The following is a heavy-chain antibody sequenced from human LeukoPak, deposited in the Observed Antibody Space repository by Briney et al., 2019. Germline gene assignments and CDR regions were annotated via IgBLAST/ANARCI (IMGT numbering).Heavy chain of an antibody. Sequence: GGSLRLSCATSGFSFTDYPMNWVRQAPGKGLQWVSSISGSGDSTYYADSVKGRFTISRDNSNNTLYLQMNSLRAEDTAVYYCAILIAVAGPATFYWGQGTLVTVSS. CDR3: AILIAVAGPATFY. CDR2: ISGSGDST. J-gene: IGHJ4*02. V-gene: IGHV3-23*01. D-gene: IGHD6-19*01. CDR1: GFSFTDYP.